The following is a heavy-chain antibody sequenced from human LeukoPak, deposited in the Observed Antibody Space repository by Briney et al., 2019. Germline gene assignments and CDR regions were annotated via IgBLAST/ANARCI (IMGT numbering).Heavy chain of an antibody. V-gene: IGHV4-59*01. Sequence: SSETLSLTCSVSGGSISSYYWSWIQQPPGKGLEWIGYIYYSGSTHYNPSLKSRVTITVDTSKNQFSLKLSSVTAADTAVYFCARGLAVSGRSSLDFSGQGTLVTVSS. J-gene: IGHJ4*02. CDR1: GGSISSYY. CDR2: IYYSGST. D-gene: IGHD6-19*01. CDR3: ARGLAVSGRSSLDF.